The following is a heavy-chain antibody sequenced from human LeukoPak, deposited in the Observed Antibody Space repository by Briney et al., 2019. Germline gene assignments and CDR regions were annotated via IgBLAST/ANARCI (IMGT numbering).Heavy chain of an antibody. Sequence: SETLSLTCTVSGGSISSYYWSWIRQPPGKGLEWIGRIYTSGSTNYNPSLKSRVTMSVDTSKNQFSLKLSSVTAADTAVYYCARDQYYYDSSGFRGFDYWGQGTLVTVSS. V-gene: IGHV4-4*07. CDR1: GGSISSYY. D-gene: IGHD3-22*01. CDR2: IYTSGST. J-gene: IGHJ4*02. CDR3: ARDQYYYDSSGFRGFDY.